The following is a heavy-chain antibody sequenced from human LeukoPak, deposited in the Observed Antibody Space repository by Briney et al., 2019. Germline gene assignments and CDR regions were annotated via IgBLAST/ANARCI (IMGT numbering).Heavy chain of an antibody. CDR2: IQNDGGRT. CDR3: AKGGDPRVFDY. Sequence: GGSLRLSCAASGSTFSNYAMHWVRQAPGKGLEWVAYIQNDGGRTVYADSVKGRFTISRDKSKNTLYLQMNSLRAEDTAVYYCAKGGDPRVFDYWGQGTLVTVSS. CDR1: GSTFSNYA. D-gene: IGHD2-21*02. V-gene: IGHV3-30*02. J-gene: IGHJ4*02.